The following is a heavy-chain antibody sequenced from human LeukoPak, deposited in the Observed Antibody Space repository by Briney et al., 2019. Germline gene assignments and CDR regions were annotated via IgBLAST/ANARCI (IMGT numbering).Heavy chain of an antibody. J-gene: IGHJ6*03. CDR1: GGSFSGYY. CDR3: ARNARSTSSLYRYYYYYYMDV. V-gene: IGHV4-34*01. Sequence: SETLSLTCAVYGGSFSGYYWSWIRQPPGKGLEWIGEIKHSGSTNYNPSLKSRVTISVDTSKNQFSLKLSSVTAADTAVYYCARNARSTSSLYRYYYYYYMDVWGKGTTVTVSS. D-gene: IGHD2-2*01. CDR2: IKHSGST.